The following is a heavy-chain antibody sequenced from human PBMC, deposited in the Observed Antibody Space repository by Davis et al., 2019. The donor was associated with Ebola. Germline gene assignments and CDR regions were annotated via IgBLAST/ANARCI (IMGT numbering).Heavy chain of an antibody. CDR1: GFTFSTYA. CDR2: ISSGGGAP. CDR3: AKQRGVGAIDYDY. D-gene: IGHD1-26*01. J-gene: IGHJ4*02. V-gene: IGHV3-23*01. Sequence: PGGSLRLSCAASGFTFSTYAMGWVRQAPGKGLEWVSDISSGGGAPYYADSVKGRFTTFRDNPKNTLYLQMNSLRADDTAVYYCAKQRGVGAIDYDYWGRGTVVTVPS.